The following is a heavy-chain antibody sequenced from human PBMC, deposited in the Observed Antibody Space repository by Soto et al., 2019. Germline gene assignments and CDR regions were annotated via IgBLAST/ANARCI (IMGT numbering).Heavy chain of an antibody. CDR2: IIPAFGTA. CDR3: ARDSHPYDYDRSDYFNLFYYSGMDV. D-gene: IGHD3-22*01. CDR1: GGTFINHA. V-gene: IGHV1-69*01. J-gene: IGHJ6*02. Sequence: QVQLVQSGAEVKKPGSSVKVSCKTSGGTFINHAINWVRQAPGQGLEWMGGIIPAFGTANYAQKFHGRVTITADESTSTAYMEASSLRSEDTAVYYCARDSHPYDYDRSDYFNLFYYSGMDVWGHGTTVIVSS.